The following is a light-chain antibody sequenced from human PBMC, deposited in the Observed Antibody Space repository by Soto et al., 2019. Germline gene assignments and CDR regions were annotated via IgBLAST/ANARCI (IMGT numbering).Light chain of an antibody. CDR2: QVT. CDR1: TRDIAGYNY. V-gene: IGLV2-14*01. J-gene: IGLJ1*01. Sequence: QSVLTQPASVSGSLVQSITISCTGTTRDIAGYNYISWYQQLPDKAPKLMIYQVTIRPSGISNRFSGSKSRTTASLTISGLQAEDEADYYCTSFSSSTSLYVFGTGTKVTVL. CDR3: TSFSSSTSLYV.